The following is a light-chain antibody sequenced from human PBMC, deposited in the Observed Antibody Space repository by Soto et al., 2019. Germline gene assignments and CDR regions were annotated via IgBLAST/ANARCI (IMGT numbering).Light chain of an antibody. CDR3: SSYTSITSYV. J-gene: IGLJ1*01. Sequence: QSALTQPASVSGSPGQSITISCTGTSSDIGGYNYVSWYQQHPGKAPKYMIYDVSNRPSGVSNRFSGSKSGNTASLTISGLQAGDEADYYCSSYTSITSYVFGTGTKVTVL. CDR2: DVS. CDR1: SSDIGGYNY. V-gene: IGLV2-14*01.